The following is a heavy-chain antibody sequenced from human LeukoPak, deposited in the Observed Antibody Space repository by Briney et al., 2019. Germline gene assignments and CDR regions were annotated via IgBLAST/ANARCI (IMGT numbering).Heavy chain of an antibody. J-gene: IGHJ3*02. D-gene: IGHD3-16*01. CDR2: IIPIFGTA. CDR3: ARDRGGGHDAFDI. Sequence: GASVKVSCKASGGTFSSYAISWVRQAPGQGLEWMGGIIPIFGTANYAQKFQGRVTITADESTSTAYMELSSLRSEDTAVYYCARDRGGGHDAFDIWGQGTMVTVSS. CDR1: GGTFSSYA. V-gene: IGHV1-69*13.